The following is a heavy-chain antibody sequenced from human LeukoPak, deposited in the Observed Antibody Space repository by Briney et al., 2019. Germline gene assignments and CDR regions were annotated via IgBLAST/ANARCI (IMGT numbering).Heavy chain of an antibody. CDR1: GFTFSSDS. V-gene: IGHV3-48*01. Sequence: GGSLRLSCAASGFTFSSDSMNWVRQAPGKGLECVSYISSSRSTISYADSVKGRFTISRDNAKNSRYLQMNSLRVEDTAVYYCARDEYCSGGRCYYYGMDVWGQGTTVTVSS. CDR3: ARDEYCSGGRCYYYGMDV. J-gene: IGHJ6*02. D-gene: IGHD2-15*01. CDR2: ISSSRSTI.